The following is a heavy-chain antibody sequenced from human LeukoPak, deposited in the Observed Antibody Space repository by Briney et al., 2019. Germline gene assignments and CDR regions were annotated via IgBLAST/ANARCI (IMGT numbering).Heavy chain of an antibody. V-gene: IGHV3-30-3*01. J-gene: IGHJ4*02. CDR3: ARDQSDWGFLDY. CDR1: GFTFSSYA. Sequence: GRSLRLSCAASGFTFSSYAMHWVRQAPGKGLEWVAVISYDGSNKYYADSMKGRFTISRDNSKNTLYLQMNSLRAEDTAVYYCARDQSDWGFLDYRGQGTLVTVSS. D-gene: IGHD7-27*01. CDR2: ISYDGSNK.